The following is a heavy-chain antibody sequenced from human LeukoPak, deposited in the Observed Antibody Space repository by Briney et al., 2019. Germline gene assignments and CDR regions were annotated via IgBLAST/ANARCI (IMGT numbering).Heavy chain of an antibody. J-gene: IGHJ4*02. D-gene: IGHD3-22*01. CDR2: IKQDGTDK. CDR1: GFTFSTHW. Sequence: GGSLRLSCAGSGFTFSTHWMSWVRQAPGKGLDWVANIKQDGTDKYYVDSVKGRFTISRDNAKNLLYLQMNSLRAEDTAVYYCAREKLDTRGYVDYWGQGTLVTVSS. CDR3: AREKLDTRGYVDY. V-gene: IGHV3-7*01.